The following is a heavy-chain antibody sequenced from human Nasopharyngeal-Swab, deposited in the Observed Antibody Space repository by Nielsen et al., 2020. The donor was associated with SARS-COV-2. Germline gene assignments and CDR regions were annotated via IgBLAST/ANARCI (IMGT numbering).Heavy chain of an antibody. D-gene: IGHD3-10*01. CDR2: ISYDGSNK. J-gene: IGHJ6*02. V-gene: IGHV3-30*18. CDR3: AKDPYYYGSGSYFWPQVMLEKYYYCIDA. Sequence: VRQAPGKGLEWVAVISYDGSNKYYADSVKGRFTISRDNSKNTLYLQMNSLRAEDTAVYYYAKDPYYYGSGSYFWPQVMLEKYYYCIDAWGQGTTVTVSS.